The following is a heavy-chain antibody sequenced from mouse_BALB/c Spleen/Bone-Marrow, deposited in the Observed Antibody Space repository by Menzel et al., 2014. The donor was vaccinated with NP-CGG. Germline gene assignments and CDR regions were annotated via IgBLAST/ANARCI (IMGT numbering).Heavy chain of an antibody. CDR1: GYTFTSYY. CDR3: TRGLWAWFAY. Sequence: VQLQESGAELVKPGASVKLSCKASGYTFTSYYMYWVKQRPGQGLEWIGGINPSNGGTNFNEKFKSKATLTVDKSSSTAYMQRSSLTSEDAAVYYCTRGLWAWFAYWGQGTLVTVSA. V-gene: IGHV1S81*02. CDR2: INPSNGGT. J-gene: IGHJ3*01.